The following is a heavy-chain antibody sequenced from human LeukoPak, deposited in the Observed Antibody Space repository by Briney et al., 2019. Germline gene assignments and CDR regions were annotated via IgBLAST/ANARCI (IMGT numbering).Heavy chain of an antibody. Sequence: GGSLRLSCAASGFTFSSYAMNWVRQAPGKGLEWVSAISGRGGGTFYADSVKGRFTISRDNSKNTLYLQMNSLRAEDTAVYYCARDQSSGDIVVVPAAIKDYWGQGTLVTVSS. CDR2: ISGRGGGT. V-gene: IGHV3-23*01. CDR3: ARDQSSGDIVVVPAAIKDY. D-gene: IGHD2-2*02. CDR1: GFTFSSYA. J-gene: IGHJ4*02.